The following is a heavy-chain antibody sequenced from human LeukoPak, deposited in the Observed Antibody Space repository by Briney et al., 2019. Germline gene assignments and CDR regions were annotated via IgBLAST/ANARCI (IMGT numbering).Heavy chain of an antibody. CDR1: GYTFTSYG. CDR3: ARVSKVAPGLVPNFDY. Sequence: GASVKVSCKASGYTFTSYGISWVRQAPGQGLEWMGWISAYNGNTNYAQKLQGRVTMTTDTSTSTAYMELRSLRSDDMAVYYCARVSKVAPGLVPNFDYWGQGTLVTVSS. CDR2: ISAYNGNT. V-gene: IGHV1-18*03. J-gene: IGHJ4*02. D-gene: IGHD6-19*01.